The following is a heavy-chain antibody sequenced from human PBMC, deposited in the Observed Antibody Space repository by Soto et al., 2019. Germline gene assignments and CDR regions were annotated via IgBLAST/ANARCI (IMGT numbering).Heavy chain of an antibody. Sequence: EVQLVESGGGLVKPGGSLRVSCAASGFTFSNYTINWVRQAPGKGLEWVSAISSSSLYIYYADSVKGRFTISRDNAKNSQYLQMKRLGDENTAVYYGTGANYGSWSGYSSYFSMDVWGQGTTVTVSS. CDR2: ISSSSLYI. V-gene: IGHV3-21*01. CDR3: TGANYGSWSGYSSYFSMDV. J-gene: IGHJ6*02. CDR1: GFTFSNYT. D-gene: IGHD3-3*01.